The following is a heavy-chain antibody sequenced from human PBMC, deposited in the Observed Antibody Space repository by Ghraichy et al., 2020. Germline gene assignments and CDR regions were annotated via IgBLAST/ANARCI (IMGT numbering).Heavy chain of an antibody. D-gene: IGHD3-10*01. V-gene: IGHV3-33*01. CDR3: ARDRITMVRGVILYYYGMDV. CDR2: IWYDGSNK. CDR1: GFTFSSYG. J-gene: IGHJ6*02. Sequence: GGSLRLSYAASGFTFSSYGMHWVRQAPGKGLEWVAVIWYDGSNKYYADSVKGRFTISRDNSKNTLYLQMNSLRAEDTAVYYCARDRITMVRGVILYYYGMDVWGQGTTVTVSS.